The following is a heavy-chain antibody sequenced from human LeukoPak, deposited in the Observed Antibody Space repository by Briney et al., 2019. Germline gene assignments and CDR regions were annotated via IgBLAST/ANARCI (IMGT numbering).Heavy chain of an antibody. J-gene: IGHJ6*02. CDR2: ISSGTSYT. V-gene: IGHV3-11*06. D-gene: IGHD6-6*01. CDR3: AKDRYSSSSNYYYGMDV. CDR1: GFTFSDYY. Sequence: GGSLRLSCAASGFTFSDYYMSWIRQAPGKGLEWVSYISSGTSYTNYADSVKGRFTISRDNAKSSLYLQMNSLRAEDTAVYYCAKDRYSSSSNYYYGMDVWGQGTTVTVSS.